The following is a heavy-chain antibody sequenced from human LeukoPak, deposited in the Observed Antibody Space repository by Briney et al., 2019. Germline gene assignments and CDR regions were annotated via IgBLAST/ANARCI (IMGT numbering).Heavy chain of an antibody. V-gene: IGHV4-34*01. CDR1: GGSFSGYY. CDR3: ASATYCSGGSCYFFDY. J-gene: IGHJ4*02. Sequence: SETLSLTCAVYGGSFSGYYWSWIRQPPGKGLEWIGEINHSGSTNYNPSLKSRATISVDTSKNQFSLKLSSVTAADTAVYYCASATYCSGGSCYFFDYWGQGTLVTVSS. CDR2: INHSGST. D-gene: IGHD2-15*01.